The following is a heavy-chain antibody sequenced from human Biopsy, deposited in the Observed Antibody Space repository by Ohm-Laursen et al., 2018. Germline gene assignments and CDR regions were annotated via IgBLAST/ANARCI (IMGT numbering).Heavy chain of an antibody. D-gene: IGHD5-18*01. V-gene: IGHV4-59*08. CDR2: IYYSGST. CDR1: GGSISRYY. Sequence: QTLSLTCAVSGGSISRYYWSWIRQPPGKGLEWIGYIYYSGSTNYNPSLKSRVTISVDTSKNQFSLRLSSVTAADTAVYYCARHPTHRIQQIDYWGQGTLVTVSS. J-gene: IGHJ4*02. CDR3: ARHPTHRIQQIDY.